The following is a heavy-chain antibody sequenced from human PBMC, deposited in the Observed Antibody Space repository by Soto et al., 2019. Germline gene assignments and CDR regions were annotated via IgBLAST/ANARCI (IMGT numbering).Heavy chain of an antibody. V-gene: IGHV4-39*01. J-gene: IGHJ1*01. CDR1: GGSISSSRYY. CDR3: ARQGGYDFWSGSIGY. CDR2: IYHTGNT. Sequence: SETLSLTCSVSGGSISSSRYYWGWIRQPPGKGLEWIGCIYHTGNTYYNPSLKSRVTISVDTSKSQFSLKLSAVTAADTAVYYCARQGGYDFWSGSIGYWGQGTLVTVSS. D-gene: IGHD3-3*01.